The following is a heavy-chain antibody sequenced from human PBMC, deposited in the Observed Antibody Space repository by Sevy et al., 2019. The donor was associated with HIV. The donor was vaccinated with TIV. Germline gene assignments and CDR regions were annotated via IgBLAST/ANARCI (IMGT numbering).Heavy chain of an antibody. CDR1: GFTFSSYG. J-gene: IGHJ3*02. Sequence: GGCLRLSCAASGFTFSSYGMHWVRQAPGKGLEWMAVISYDGSNKYYADSVKGRFTISRDNSKNMLYLQMNSLRADDTAVYYSAKAGVYDFRSGYRNLDAFDIWGQGTMVTVSS. V-gene: IGHV3-30*18. CDR3: AKAGVYDFRSGYRNLDAFDI. D-gene: IGHD3-3*01. CDR2: ISYDGSNK.